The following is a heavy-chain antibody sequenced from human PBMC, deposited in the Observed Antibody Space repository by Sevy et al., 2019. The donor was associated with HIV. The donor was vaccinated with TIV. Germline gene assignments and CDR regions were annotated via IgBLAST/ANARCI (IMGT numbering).Heavy chain of an antibody. CDR3: ARSDYGDYVGWFDP. CDR1: GGSISNHQ. CDR2: IYSGST. Sequence: SETLSLTCTVSGGSISNHQWSWIRQPPGKGLEWIGYIYSGSTSYNPSLKSRLTISVDTSKKQFSLKMSSVTAADTAVYYCARSDYGDYVGWFDPWSQGTLVTVSS. D-gene: IGHD4-17*01. V-gene: IGHV4-59*11. J-gene: IGHJ5*02.